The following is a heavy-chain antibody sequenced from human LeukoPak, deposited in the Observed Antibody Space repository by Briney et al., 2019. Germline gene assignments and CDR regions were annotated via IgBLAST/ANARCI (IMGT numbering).Heavy chain of an antibody. CDR3: ARSIAVAGLVDY. CDR1: GGSFSGYY. V-gene: IGHV4-59*01. Sequence: SETLSLTCAVYGGSFSGYYWSWIRQPPGKGLEWIGYIYYSGSTNYNPSLKSRVTISVDTSKNQFSLKLSSVTAADTAVYYCARSIAVAGLVDYWGQGTPVTVSS. CDR2: IYYSGST. D-gene: IGHD6-19*01. J-gene: IGHJ4*02.